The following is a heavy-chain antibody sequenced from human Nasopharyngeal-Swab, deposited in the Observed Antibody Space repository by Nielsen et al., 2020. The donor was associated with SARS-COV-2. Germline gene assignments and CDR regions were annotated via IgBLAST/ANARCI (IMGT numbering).Heavy chain of an antibody. CDR2: IKQDGSEK. J-gene: IGHJ6*03. CDR3: ARQGVFVPAYFHQYYMDV. V-gene: IGHV3-7*03. CDR1: GFSFSTYW. D-gene: IGHD3-16*02. Sequence: GESLKISCAASGFSFSTYWMTWVRQAPGKGLERVANIKQDGSEKYYVDSVKGRFTVSRDNPKNLLYLQVNSLRAEDTAVYYCARQGVFVPAYFHQYYMDVWGKGTTVTVSS.